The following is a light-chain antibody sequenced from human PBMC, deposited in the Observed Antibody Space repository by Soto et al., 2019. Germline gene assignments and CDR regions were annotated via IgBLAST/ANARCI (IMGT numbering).Light chain of an antibody. CDR3: QQRANLWT. J-gene: IGKJ1*01. V-gene: IGKV3-11*01. CDR2: DAA. CDR1: QSVYSL. Sequence: EIVLTQSPATLSLSPGERATVSCRASQSVYSLLAWFQHKPGQVPRRLIYDAATRATGIPARFSGSGYGTDFTLTISSLEPEDFAVYFCQQRANLWTFGQGTKVQIK.